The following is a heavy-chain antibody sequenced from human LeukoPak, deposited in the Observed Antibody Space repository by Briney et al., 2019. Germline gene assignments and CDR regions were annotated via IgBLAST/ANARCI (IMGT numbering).Heavy chain of an antibody. CDR1: GGSISSSNW. CDR2: IYHSGST. Sequence: PSETLSLTCAVSGGSISSSNWWSWVRQPPGKGLEWIGEIYHSGSTNYNPSLKSRVTISVGKSKNQFSLKLSSVTAADTAVYYCARIDTAMATFDYWGQGTLVTVSS. D-gene: IGHD5-18*01. CDR3: ARIDTAMATFDY. J-gene: IGHJ4*02. V-gene: IGHV4-4*02.